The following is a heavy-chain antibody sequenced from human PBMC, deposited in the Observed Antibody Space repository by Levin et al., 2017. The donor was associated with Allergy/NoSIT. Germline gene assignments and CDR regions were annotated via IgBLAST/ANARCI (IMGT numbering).Heavy chain of an antibody. D-gene: IGHD3-10*01. J-gene: IGHJ4*02. CDR1: GFSLSTGVR. CDR3: ARISAVTAPYYFDY. V-gene: IGHV2-70*04. CDR2: IDWDDDK. Sequence: TLSLTCTFSGFSLSTGVRVSWIRQPPGKALEWLARIDWDDDKFYSPFLETRLTISKDTSKNQVVLTMTNMDPVDTATYYCARISAVTAPYYFDYWGLGTLVTVSS.